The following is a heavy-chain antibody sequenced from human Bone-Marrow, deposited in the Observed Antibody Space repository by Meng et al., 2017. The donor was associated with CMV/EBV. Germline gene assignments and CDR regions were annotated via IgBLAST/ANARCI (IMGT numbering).Heavy chain of an antibody. CDR3: ARDCSGWYWYWFDP. V-gene: IGHV1-24*01. D-gene: IGHD6-19*01. J-gene: IGHJ5*02. CDR2: FDPEDGET. Sequence: QVQLVQSGAEVKKPGASVKVSCKVSGYTLTELSMHWVRQAPGKGLEWMGGFDPEDGETIYAQKFQGRVTMTRDTSTSTVYMELSSLRSEDTAVYYCARDCSGWYWYWFDPWGQGTLVTVSS. CDR1: GYTLTELS.